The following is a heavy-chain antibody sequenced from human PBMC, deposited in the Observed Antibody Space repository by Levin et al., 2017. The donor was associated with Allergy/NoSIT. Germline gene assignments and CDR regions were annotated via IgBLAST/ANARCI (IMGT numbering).Heavy chain of an antibody. CDR1: GYSFTSFW. CDR3: ARLGFCSSASCYDDYYNYALDV. CDR2: IDPSDSYT. Sequence: GGSLRLSCKGSGYSFTSFWITWVRQMPGKGLEWMGRIDPSDSYTIYSSSFQGHVTISADKSTGAAYMEWRRLKASDTAMYYCARLGFCSSASCYDDYYNYALDVWDQGTTVTVSS. D-gene: IGHD2-2*01. V-gene: IGHV5-10-1*01. J-gene: IGHJ6*02.